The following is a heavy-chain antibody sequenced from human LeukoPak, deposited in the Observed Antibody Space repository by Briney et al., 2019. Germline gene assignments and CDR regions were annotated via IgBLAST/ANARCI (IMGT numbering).Heavy chain of an antibody. V-gene: IGHV4-31*03. CDR2: IYYSGST. CDR3: VLFGEFIDIDP. J-gene: IGHJ5*02. CDR1: GGSISSGGYY. Sequence: SETLSLTCTVSGGSISSGGYYWSWIRQHPGKGLEWIGYIYYSGSTYYNPSLKSRVTISLDTSKNQFSLKLSSVTAGAPAVFYCVLFGEFIDIDPWGQGTLVTVSS. D-gene: IGHD3-16*02.